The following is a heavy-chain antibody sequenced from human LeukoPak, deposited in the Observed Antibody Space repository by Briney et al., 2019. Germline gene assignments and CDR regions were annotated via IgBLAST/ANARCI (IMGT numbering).Heavy chain of an antibody. D-gene: IGHD2-2*01. Sequence: PGGSLRLSCAASGFTFSSYAMNWVRQAPGKGLEWVSTISGSGGSTYYADSVKGRFTISRDNSKNTLYLQMNSLRAEDTAVYYCAKGGSSTSVYYYYYYYMDVWGKGTTVTVSS. CDR1: GFTFSSYA. CDR3: AKGGSSTSVYYYYYYYMDV. V-gene: IGHV3-23*01. J-gene: IGHJ6*03. CDR2: ISGSGGST.